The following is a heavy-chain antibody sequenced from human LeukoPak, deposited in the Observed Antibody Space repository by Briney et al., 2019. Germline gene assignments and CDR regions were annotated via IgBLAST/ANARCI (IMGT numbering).Heavy chain of an antibody. Sequence: TGGSLRLSCAASGFTFSSYAMSWVRQAPGKGLEWVSAISGSGGSTYYADSVKGRFTISRDNSKNTLYLQMNSLRAEDTAVYYCAKESGYYDSSGYYDPGRGGGNGDEVYYFDYWGQGTLVTVSS. CDR2: ISGSGGST. CDR3: AKESGYYDSSGYYDPGRGGGNGDEVYYFDY. V-gene: IGHV3-23*01. J-gene: IGHJ4*02. D-gene: IGHD3-22*01. CDR1: GFTFSSYA.